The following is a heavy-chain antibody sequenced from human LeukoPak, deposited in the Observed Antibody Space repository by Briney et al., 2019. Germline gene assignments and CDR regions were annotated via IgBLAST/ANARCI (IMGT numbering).Heavy chain of an antibody. D-gene: IGHD2-21*01. J-gene: IGHJ4*02. V-gene: IGHV4-39*01. Sequence: PSETLSLTCTVSGGSISSSSWYWDWIRQPPGKGLEWIGTIYYTGSTYYNPSLKSRVTISVDTSKDQFSLKLSSVTAADTAVYYCARLYCGGECYSGYFDYWGQGTLVTVSS. CDR3: ARLYCGGECYSGYFDY. CDR2: IYYTGST. CDR1: GGSISSSSWY.